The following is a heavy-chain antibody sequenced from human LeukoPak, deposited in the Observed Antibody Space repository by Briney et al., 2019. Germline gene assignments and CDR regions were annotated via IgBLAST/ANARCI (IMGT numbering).Heavy chain of an antibody. CDR2: ISNNGGYT. CDR3: AKQLGYCSDGSCYFPY. D-gene: IGHD2-15*01. J-gene: IGHJ4*02. V-gene: IGHV3-23*01. CDR1: GFTFSSYA. Sequence: GGSLRLSCAASGFTFSSYAISWVRQAPGKGLEWVSAISNNGGYTYYADSVQGRFTISRDNSKSTLCLQMNSLRAEDTAVYYCAKQLGYCSDGSCYFPYWGQGTLVTVSS.